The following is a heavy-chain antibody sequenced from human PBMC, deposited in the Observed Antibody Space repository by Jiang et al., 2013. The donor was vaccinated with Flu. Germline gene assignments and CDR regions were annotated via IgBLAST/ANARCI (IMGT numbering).Heavy chain of an antibody. J-gene: IGHJ4*02. Sequence: WVSVIYSGGSTYYADSVKGRFTISRDNSKNTLYLQMNSLRAEDTAVYYCARVPLDYYDSSGYYFDYWGQGTLVTVSS. V-gene: IGHV3-66*01. CDR3: ARVPLDYYDSSGYYFDY. D-gene: IGHD3-22*01. CDR2: IYSGGST.